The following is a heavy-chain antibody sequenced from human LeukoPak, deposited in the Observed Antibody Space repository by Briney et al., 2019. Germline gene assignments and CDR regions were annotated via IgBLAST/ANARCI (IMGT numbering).Heavy chain of an antibody. CDR3: AREVYCSSTSCYKTSDAFDI. CDR1: GYTFSRYG. CDR2: ISAYNGNT. V-gene: IGHV1-18*01. D-gene: IGHD2-2*02. J-gene: IGHJ3*02. Sequence: GASVKVSCKPSGYTFSRYGFSWVRQAPGQGLEWMGWISAYNGNTNYAQKLQGRVTMTTDTSTSTAYMELRSLRSDDTAVYYCAREVYCSSTSCYKTSDAFDIWGQGTMVTVSS.